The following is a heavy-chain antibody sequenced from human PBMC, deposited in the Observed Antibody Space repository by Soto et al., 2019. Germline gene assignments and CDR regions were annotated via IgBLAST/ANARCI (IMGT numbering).Heavy chain of an antibody. CDR3: ARDVRYSSRWFE. J-gene: IGHJ4*02. D-gene: IGHD6-13*01. CDR2: IYSGGST. V-gene: IGHV3-66*01. Sequence: EVQLVESGGGLVQPGGSLRLSCAASGFTVSSNYMSWVRQAPGKGLELVSVIYSGGSTYYSDSVKGRSTIPRDNSKNLLYLQMNSLRAADTAVYYCARDVRYSSRWFEWGQGTLVTVSS. CDR1: GFTVSSNY.